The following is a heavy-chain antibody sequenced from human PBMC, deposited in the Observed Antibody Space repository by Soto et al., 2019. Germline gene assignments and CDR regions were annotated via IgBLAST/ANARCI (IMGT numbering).Heavy chain of an antibody. CDR3: ARDSTEGVVVVPDNLSIWFDP. CDR1: IYTFSSYA. J-gene: IGHJ5*02. V-gene: IGHV1-18*01. D-gene: IGHD2-2*01. Sequence: GSVXVSFKCSIYTFSSYASNVLRQAPGQGLDGMGWIIIYNGNTNYAQNLQGGVTMTADRSTSTAYVERRSLRSDDTAAYYCARDSTEGVVVVPDNLSIWFDPWGPGTLVTVSS. CDR2: IIIYNGNT.